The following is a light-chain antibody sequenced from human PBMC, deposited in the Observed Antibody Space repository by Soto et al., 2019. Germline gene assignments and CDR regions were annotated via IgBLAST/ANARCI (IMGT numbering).Light chain of an antibody. V-gene: IGKV3-20*01. CDR1: QSVSITY. CDR2: GAS. CDR3: QQYTTSSWT. J-gene: IGKJ1*01. Sequence: EIVLTQSPGTLSLSPGERATLSCRASQSVSITYLAWYQQKPGQAPRLLIYGASIRATGIPDRFSGSGSGTDFTLTISRLEPEDFAVYYCQQYTTSSWTFGQGTKVDIK.